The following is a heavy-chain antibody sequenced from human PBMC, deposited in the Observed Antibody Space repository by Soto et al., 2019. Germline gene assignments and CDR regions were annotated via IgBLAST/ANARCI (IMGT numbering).Heavy chain of an antibody. CDR2: IYYSGTT. CDR3: ARDDCRGGSCFLDY. CDR1: GGSISSAGYY. D-gene: IGHD2-15*01. Sequence: PSETLSLTCTVSGGSISSAGYYWTWIRQHPGKGLEWIGYIYYSGTTYYNPSLKSRVAISLDTSKNQFSLKLTSVTAADTAVYYCARDDCRGGSCFLDYWGQGTLVTVSS. J-gene: IGHJ4*02. V-gene: IGHV4-31*03.